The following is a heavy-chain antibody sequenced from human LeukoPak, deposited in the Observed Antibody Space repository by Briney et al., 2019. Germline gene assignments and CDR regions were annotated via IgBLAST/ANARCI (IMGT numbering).Heavy chain of an antibody. Sequence: PGGSLRLSCAASGLSVSSNYMSWVRQAPGKGLEWVAVIWYEGSNKHYADSVRGRFTISRDNSKNILYLQMNSLRVEDTAVYFCARGEYDILTGYIDHWGHGTLVTVSS. CDR3: ARGEYDILTGYIDH. CDR2: IWYEGSNK. CDR1: GLSVSSNY. V-gene: IGHV3-33*08. J-gene: IGHJ4*01. D-gene: IGHD3-9*01.